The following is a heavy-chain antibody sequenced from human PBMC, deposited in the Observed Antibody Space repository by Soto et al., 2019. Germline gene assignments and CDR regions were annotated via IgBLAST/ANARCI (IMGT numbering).Heavy chain of an antibody. V-gene: IGHV3-23*01. J-gene: IGHJ4*02. CDR3: VLWPPYYFDY. CDR1: GFTFSSYA. D-gene: IGHD3-10*01. Sequence: GGSLTLSSAASGFTFSSYAMSWVRQAPGKGLEWVSAISGSGGSTYYADSVKGRFTISRDNSKNTLYLQMNSLRAEDTAVYYCVLWPPYYFDYWGQGTLVTVSS. CDR2: ISGSGGST.